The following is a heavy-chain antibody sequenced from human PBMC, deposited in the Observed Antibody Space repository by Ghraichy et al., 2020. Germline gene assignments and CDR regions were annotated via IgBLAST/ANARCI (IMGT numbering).Heavy chain of an antibody. V-gene: IGHV3-48*02. J-gene: IGHJ4*02. Sequence: GESLNISCAASGFTFSSYSMNCVRQTPGKGLEWLSYISGSSNTIYYADSVKGRFTISRDNAKNSLYLQMNSLRDEDTALYYCARDGRGYSGFDPDYWGQGTLVTVSS. D-gene: IGHD5-12*01. CDR1: GFTFSSYS. CDR2: ISGSSNTI. CDR3: ARDGRGYSGFDPDY.